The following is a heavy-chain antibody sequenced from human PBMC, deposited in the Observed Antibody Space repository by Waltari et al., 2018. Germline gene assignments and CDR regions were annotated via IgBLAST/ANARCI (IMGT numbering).Heavy chain of an antibody. CDR1: GFTFSSYG. D-gene: IGHD2-15*01. CDR3: AKGGLVVHYEDY. Sequence: QVQLVESGGGVVQPGGSLRLSCAASGFTFSSYGMHWVRQAPGKGLEWVAFIRYDGSNKYYADSVKGRFTISRDKSKNTLYLQMNSLRAEDTAVYYCAKGGLVVHYEDYWGQGTLVTVSS. CDR2: IRYDGSNK. J-gene: IGHJ4*02. V-gene: IGHV3-30*02.